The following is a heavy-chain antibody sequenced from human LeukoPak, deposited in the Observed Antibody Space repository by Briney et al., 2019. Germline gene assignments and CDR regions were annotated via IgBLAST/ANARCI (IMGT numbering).Heavy chain of an antibody. CDR3: AKDGSGSTNYYYYGMDV. Sequence: PGRSLRLSCAASGFTFDDYAMHWVRQAPGKGREWVSGISWNSGSIGYADSVKGRFTISRDNAKNSLYLQMNSLRDEDTALYYCAKDGSGSTNYYYYGMDVWGQGTTVTVSS. CDR2: ISWNSGSI. CDR1: GFTFDDYA. D-gene: IGHD3-10*01. V-gene: IGHV3-9*01. J-gene: IGHJ6*02.